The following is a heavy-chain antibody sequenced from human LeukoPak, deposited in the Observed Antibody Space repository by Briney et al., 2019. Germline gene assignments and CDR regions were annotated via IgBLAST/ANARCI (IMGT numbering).Heavy chain of an antibody. V-gene: IGHV3-66*01. D-gene: IGHD3-9*01. J-gene: IGHJ6*03. Sequence: PGGSLRLSCAASGFTVSSNYMSWVRQAPGKGLEWVSVIYSGGSTYYADSVKGRFTISRDNSKNTLYLQMNSLRAEDTAVYYCAKDLLRGYSLRSYYMDVWGKGTTVTVSS. CDR2: IYSGGST. CDR1: GFTVSSNY. CDR3: AKDLLRGYSLRSYYMDV.